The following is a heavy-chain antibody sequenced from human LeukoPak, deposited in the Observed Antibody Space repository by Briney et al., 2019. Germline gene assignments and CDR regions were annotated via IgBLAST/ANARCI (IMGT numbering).Heavy chain of an antibody. J-gene: IGHJ3*01. CDR3: AVNDFGDYEDAFDL. V-gene: IGHV3-64*01. CDR1: GFTFSRYT. CDR2: ISSNGGST. D-gene: IGHD4-17*01. Sequence: GGSLRLSCAASGFTFSRYTMHWVRQAPGKGLEYVSAISSNGGSTYYANSVKGRFAISRDNSKNTLYLQMGSLRAEDMAVYYCAVNDFGDYEDAFDLWGQGTLVTVSS.